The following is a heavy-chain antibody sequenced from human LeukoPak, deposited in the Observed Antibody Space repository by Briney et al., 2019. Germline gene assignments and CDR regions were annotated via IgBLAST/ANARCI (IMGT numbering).Heavy chain of an antibody. V-gene: IGHV3-30*02. CDR3: ANTLGYCSSTSCYGYFQH. CDR2: IRYDGSNK. Sequence: GGSLRLSCAASGFTFSSYGMHWVRQAPGKGLEWVAFIRYDGSNKYYADSVKGRFTISRDNSKNTLYLQMNSLRAEDTAVYYCANTLGYCSSTSCYGYFQHWGQGTLVTVSS. CDR1: GFTFSSYG. J-gene: IGHJ1*01. D-gene: IGHD2-2*01.